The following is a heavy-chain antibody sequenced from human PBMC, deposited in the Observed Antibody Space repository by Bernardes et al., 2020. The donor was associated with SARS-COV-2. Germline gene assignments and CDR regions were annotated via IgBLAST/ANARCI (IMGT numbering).Heavy chain of an antibody. J-gene: IGHJ4*02. CDR3: ARVEGFCSGGTCFSLFYFDH. D-gene: IGHD2-15*01. CDR2: ISGYNGNT. Sequence: ASVKVSCKASGYTYTNYDIGWVRQAPGHGLEWPGWISGYNGNTNYARHLQGRITMTSDISTKTAFMELRRLRSDDTAVYYCARVEGFCSGGTCFSLFYFDHWGQGTLVSVSS. CDR1: GYTYTNYD. V-gene: IGHV1-18*04.